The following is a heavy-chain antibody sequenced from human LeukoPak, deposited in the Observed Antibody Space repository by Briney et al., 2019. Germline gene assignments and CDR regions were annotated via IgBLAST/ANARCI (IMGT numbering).Heavy chain of an antibody. CDR1: GGTFSSYA. CDR3: ASEKGDYGYTAMVTNDY. CDR2: IIPILGIA. Sequence: ASVKVSCKASGGTFSSYAISWVRQAPGQGLEWMGRIIPILGIANYAQKFQGRVTITADKSTSTAYMELSCLRSEDTAVYYCASEKGDYGYTAMVTNDYWGQGTLVTVSS. J-gene: IGHJ4*02. V-gene: IGHV1-69*04. D-gene: IGHD5-18*01.